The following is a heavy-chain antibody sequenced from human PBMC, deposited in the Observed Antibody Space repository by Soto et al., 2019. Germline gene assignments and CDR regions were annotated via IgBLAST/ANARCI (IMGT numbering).Heavy chain of an antibody. V-gene: IGHV4-31*03. CDR2: IYYSGST. J-gene: IGHJ4*02. CDR1: GGSISSGGYY. Sequence: QVQLQESGPGLVKPSQTLSLTCTVSGGSISSGGYYWSWIRQHPGKGLEWIGYIYYSGSTYYNPSPKSRVTISVDTSKNQFSLKLSSVTAADTAVYYCAGGVPRTTVTTPFDYWGQGTLVTVSS. D-gene: IGHD4-17*01. CDR3: AGGVPRTTVTTPFDY.